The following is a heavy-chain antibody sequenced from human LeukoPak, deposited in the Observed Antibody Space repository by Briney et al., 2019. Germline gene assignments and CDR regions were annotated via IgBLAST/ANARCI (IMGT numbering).Heavy chain of an antibody. CDR3: ATDKGYRNYFDY. V-gene: IGHV1-2*06. CDR1: GYTFTGYN. Sequence: ASVKVSCKTSGYTFTGYNMHWARQAPGQGLEWLGRITLNSGATGYAQKFQGRVTMTRDTSISTVYMELSRLRSDDTAVYYCATDKGYRNYFDYWGQGTLVTVSS. D-gene: IGHD5-12*01. J-gene: IGHJ4*02. CDR2: ITLNSGAT.